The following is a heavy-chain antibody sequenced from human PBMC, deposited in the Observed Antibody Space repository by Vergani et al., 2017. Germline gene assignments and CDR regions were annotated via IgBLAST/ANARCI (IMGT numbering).Heavy chain of an antibody. D-gene: IGHD4-17*01. CDR2: IYHSGST. V-gene: IGHV4-4*03. J-gene: IGHJ5*02. CDR3: ASAYGDYRRSINWFDP. Sequence: QVQLQESGPGLVKPPGTLSLTCAVSVGSISSSNWWSWVRQPPGKGLEWIGEIYHSGSTNYNPSLKSRVTISVDKSKNQFSLKLSSVTAADTAVYYCASAYGDYRRSINWFDPWGQGTLVTVSS. CDR1: VGSISSSNW.